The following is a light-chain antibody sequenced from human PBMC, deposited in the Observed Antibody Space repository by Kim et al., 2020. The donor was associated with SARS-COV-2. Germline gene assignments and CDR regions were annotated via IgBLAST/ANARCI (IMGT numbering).Light chain of an antibody. V-gene: IGLV3-1*01. J-gene: IGLJ2*01. CDR1: ELGHKH. CDR3: HAWDSTTVV. Sequence: SYELTQPPSVSVSPGQTASITCSGDELGHKHACWYQQKPGQSPVLVIYYDNKRPSGIRERFSGSISGYTATLTISGTQAVDEADYYCHAWDSTTVVFGVG. CDR2: YDN.